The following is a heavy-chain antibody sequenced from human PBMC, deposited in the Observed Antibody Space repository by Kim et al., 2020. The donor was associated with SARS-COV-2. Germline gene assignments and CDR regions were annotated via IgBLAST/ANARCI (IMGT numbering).Heavy chain of an antibody. CDR1: GFTLSLYS. Sequence: GGSLRLSCATSGFTLSLYSMNWVRQSPGKGLEWVSHISGTGTITKHADSVRGRFTISRDNAKNSLFLQMNGLRAEDTAVYYCVRDNYWAFVIWGQGTMVT. J-gene: IGHJ3*02. V-gene: IGHV3-48*04. CDR3: VRDNYWAFVI. CDR2: ISGTGTIT. D-gene: IGHD2-15*01.